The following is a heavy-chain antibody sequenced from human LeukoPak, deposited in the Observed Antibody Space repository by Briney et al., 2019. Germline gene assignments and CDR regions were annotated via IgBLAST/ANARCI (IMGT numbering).Heavy chain of an antibody. V-gene: IGHV3-23*01. CDR2: ISGSGST. CDR1: GFTFSSYA. J-gene: IGHJ3*02. D-gene: IGHD4-17*01. CDR3: AKDLTYGEYAGGDAFDI. Sequence: GGSLRLSCAASGFTFSSYAMHWVRQAPGKGLEWVSVISGSGSTYYADSVKGRFTISRVNSKNTLYLQMNSLRAEDTAVYYCAKDLTYGEYAGGDAFDIWGQGTMVTVSS.